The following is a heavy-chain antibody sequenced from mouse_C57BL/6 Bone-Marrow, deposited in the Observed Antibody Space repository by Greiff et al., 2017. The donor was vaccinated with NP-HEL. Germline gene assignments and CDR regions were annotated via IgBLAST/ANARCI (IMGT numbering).Heavy chain of an antibody. D-gene: IGHD2-12*01. CDR1: GYTFTSYG. CDR2: IYPRSGNT. Sequence: QVQLQQSGAELARPGASVKLSCKASGYTFTSYGISWVKQRTGQGLEWIGEIYPRSGNTYYNEKFKGKATLTADKSSSTEYMELRSLTSEDSAVYFCAGLRRDYYAMDYWGQGTSVTVSS. CDR3: AGLRRDYYAMDY. V-gene: IGHV1-81*01. J-gene: IGHJ4*01.